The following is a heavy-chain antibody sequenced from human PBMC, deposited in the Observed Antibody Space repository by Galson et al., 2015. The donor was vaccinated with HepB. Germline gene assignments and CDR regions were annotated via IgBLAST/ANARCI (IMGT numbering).Heavy chain of an antibody. CDR1: GYTLTELS. V-gene: IGHV1-24*01. D-gene: IGHD1-26*01. Sequence: SVKVSCKVSGYTLTELSMHWVRQAPGKGLEWMGGFDPEDGETIYAQKFQGRVTMTEDTSTDTAYMELSSLRSEDTAVYYCATDQTGSGSYIDAFDIWGQGTMVTVSS. CDR3: ATDQTGSGSYIDAFDI. J-gene: IGHJ3*02. CDR2: FDPEDGET.